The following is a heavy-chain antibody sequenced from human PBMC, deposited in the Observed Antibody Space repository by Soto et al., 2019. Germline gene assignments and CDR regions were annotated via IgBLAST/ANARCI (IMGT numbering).Heavy chain of an antibody. D-gene: IGHD6-6*01. CDR3: ARDWNLEYSSSVGTFDI. V-gene: IGHV3-74*01. J-gene: IGHJ3*02. CDR2: LDNDGTNT. CDR1: GFTFSTYW. Sequence: PGGSLRLSCAASGFTFSTYWMHWVRQAPGKGLVWVSRLDNDGTNTRYADSVKGRFTVSRDNGKNTVYLQMDSLRAEDTAVYYCARDWNLEYSSSVGTFDIWRQGTMVTVSS.